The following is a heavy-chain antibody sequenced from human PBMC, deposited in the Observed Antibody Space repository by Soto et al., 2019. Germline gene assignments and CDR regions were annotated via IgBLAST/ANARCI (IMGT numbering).Heavy chain of an antibody. V-gene: IGHV4-30-4*01. CDR2: IHNTGSP. J-gene: IGHJ4*02. CDR1: GGSIGSGDYY. Sequence: SETLSLTCTVSGGSIGSGDYYWSWIRQPPGKGLEWIAYIHNTGSPYYNLSLKSRLTISIDTSNNQFSLRLSSVTAADTAVYYCARSRHSGSYFFDYWGQGILVTVPQ. CDR3: ARSRHSGSYFFDY. D-gene: IGHD1-26*01.